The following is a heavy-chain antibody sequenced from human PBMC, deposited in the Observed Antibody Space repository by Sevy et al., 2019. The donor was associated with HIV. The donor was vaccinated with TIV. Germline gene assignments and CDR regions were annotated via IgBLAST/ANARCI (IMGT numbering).Heavy chain of an antibody. V-gene: IGHV3-48*03. CDR2: ISNSGTTI. CDR3: ARDLPPSATTVPHFDC. Sequence: GGSLRLSCAASGFTFTSYEMNWVRQAPGKGLEWLSYISNSGTTIYYSDSVKGRFTISRDNARNSLYLQMSSLRAEDTAVYYCARDLPPSATTVPHFDCWGQGPLSTVSS. CDR1: GFTFTSYE. J-gene: IGHJ4*02. D-gene: IGHD4-17*01.